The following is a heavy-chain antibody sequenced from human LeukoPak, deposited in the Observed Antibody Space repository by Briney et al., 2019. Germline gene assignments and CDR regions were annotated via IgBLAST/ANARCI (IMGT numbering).Heavy chain of an antibody. Sequence: ASVTVSCMASGYTFTSYDINWVRQATGQGLEWMGWISAYNGNTNYAQKLQGRVTMTTDTSTSTAYMELGSLRSDDTAVCYCARGTPPQLFDYWGQGTLVTVSS. D-gene: IGHD5-18*01. J-gene: IGHJ4*02. CDR3: ARGTPPQLFDY. CDR2: ISAYNGNT. V-gene: IGHV1-18*01. CDR1: GYTFTSYD.